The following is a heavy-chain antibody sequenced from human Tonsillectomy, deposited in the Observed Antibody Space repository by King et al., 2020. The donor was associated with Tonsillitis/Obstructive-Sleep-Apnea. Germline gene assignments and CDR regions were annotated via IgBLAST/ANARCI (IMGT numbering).Heavy chain of an antibody. Sequence: VQLVESGGGLVQPGRSLRLSCAASGFTFDDYAMHWVRQAPGKGLEWVSGISWNSGSIGYADSVKGRFTISRDNAKNSLYLQMNSLRAEDTALYYCGKDRSYDSSGNFDYWGQGTLVTVSS. J-gene: IGHJ4*02. CDR3: GKDRSYDSSGNFDY. CDR2: ISWNSGSI. D-gene: IGHD3-22*01. CDR1: GFTFDDYA. V-gene: IGHV3-9*01.